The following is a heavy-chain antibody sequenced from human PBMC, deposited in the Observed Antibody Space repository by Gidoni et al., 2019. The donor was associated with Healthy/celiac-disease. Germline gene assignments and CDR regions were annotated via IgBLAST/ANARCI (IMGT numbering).Heavy chain of an antibody. V-gene: IGHV3-30*18. CDR1: GLTFSSYG. Sequence: QVQLVESGGGVVQPGRSLRLSCAASGLTFSSYGMHGVRQAPGKGLEWVAVISYDGSNKYYADSVKGRFTISRDNSKNTLYLQMNSLRAEDTDVYYCAKGGYCSSTSCFYYYYYYMDVWGKGTTVTVSS. J-gene: IGHJ6*03. D-gene: IGHD2-2*01. CDR2: ISYDGSNK. CDR3: AKGGYCSSTSCFYYYYYYMDV.